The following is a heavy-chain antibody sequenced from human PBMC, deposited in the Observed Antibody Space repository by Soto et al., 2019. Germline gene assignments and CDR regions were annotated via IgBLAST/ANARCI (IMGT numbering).Heavy chain of an antibody. Sequence: ASVKVSCKASGYTFTGYAMHWVRQAPGQRLEWMGWIIAGNGNTKYSQKFQGRVTITRDTSASTAYMELSSLRSEDTAVYYCARAVAVPADFDYWGQGTLVTVSS. CDR3: ARAVAVPADFDY. V-gene: IGHV1-3*01. J-gene: IGHJ4*02. CDR1: GYTFTGYA. D-gene: IGHD6-19*01. CDR2: IIAGNGNT.